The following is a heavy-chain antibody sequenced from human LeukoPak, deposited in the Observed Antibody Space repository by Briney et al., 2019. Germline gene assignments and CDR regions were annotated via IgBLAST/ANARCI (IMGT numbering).Heavy chain of an antibody. Sequence: SETLSLTCTVSGASMSGDYWNWIRQSPGKGLGWIGSIFYTGSTNYSPSLESRVTISVDTSKSQFSLKVRSVAAADTAMYYCAGDYRTTWYSGLDVWGPGTTVTVTS. CDR2: IFYTGST. D-gene: IGHD6-13*01. CDR1: GASMSGDY. J-gene: IGHJ6*02. V-gene: IGHV4-59*01. CDR3: AGDYRTTWYSGLDV.